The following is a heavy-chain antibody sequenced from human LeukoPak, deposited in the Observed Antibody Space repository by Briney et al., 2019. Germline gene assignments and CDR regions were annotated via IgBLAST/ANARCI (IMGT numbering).Heavy chain of an antibody. Sequence: GGSLRLSCAASGFTFSSYAMSWVRQAPGKGLEWVSAISGSGGSTYYADSVKGRFTISRDNSKNTLYLQMNSLRAEDTAVYYCAKIRVLYSSGWYFDYWGQGTLVTVSS. J-gene: IGHJ4*02. D-gene: IGHD6-19*01. CDR2: ISGSGGST. CDR3: AKIRVLYSSGWYFDY. CDR1: GFTFSSYA. V-gene: IGHV3-23*01.